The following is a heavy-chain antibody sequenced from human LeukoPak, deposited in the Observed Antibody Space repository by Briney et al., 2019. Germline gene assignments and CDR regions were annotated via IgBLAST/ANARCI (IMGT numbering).Heavy chain of an antibody. CDR3: ARAGSGSYGETYYFDY. J-gene: IGHJ4*02. Sequence: GGSLRLSCAASGFTFDDYGMSLVRQAPGKGLEWVSGINWNGGSTGYADSVKGRFTISRDNAKNTLYLQMNSLRAEVTALYYCARAGSGSYGETYYFDYWGQGTLVTVSS. CDR2: INWNGGST. CDR1: GFTFDDYG. V-gene: IGHV3-20*04. D-gene: IGHD3-10*01.